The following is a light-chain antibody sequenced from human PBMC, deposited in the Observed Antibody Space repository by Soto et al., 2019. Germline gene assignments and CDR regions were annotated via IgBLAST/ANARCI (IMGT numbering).Light chain of an antibody. CDR3: QSYNSTLSGYV. V-gene: IGLV1-40*01. Sequence: QSVLTQPPSVSGAPGQRVTISCTGSSSNIGAGYDVHWYQQLPGTAPKLLIYGNSNRPSGVPDRFSGSKSGTSASLAITGLRAEDGANYYCQSYNSTLSGYVFGTGTRVTAL. CDR1: SSNIGAGYD. J-gene: IGLJ1*01. CDR2: GNS.